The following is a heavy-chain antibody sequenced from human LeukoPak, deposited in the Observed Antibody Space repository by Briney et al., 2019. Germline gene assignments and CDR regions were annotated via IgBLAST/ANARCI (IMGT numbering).Heavy chain of an antibody. J-gene: IGHJ5*02. Sequence: ASVKVSCKVSGYTLTELSMHWVRQAPGKGLEWMGGFDPEDGETIYAQKFQGRVTMTEDTSTDTAYMELSSLRSEDTAVYYCATDPLYSGSYGWFGPWGQGTLVTVSS. CDR1: GYTLTELS. V-gene: IGHV1-24*01. D-gene: IGHD1-26*01. CDR2: FDPEDGET. CDR3: ATDPLYSGSYGWFGP.